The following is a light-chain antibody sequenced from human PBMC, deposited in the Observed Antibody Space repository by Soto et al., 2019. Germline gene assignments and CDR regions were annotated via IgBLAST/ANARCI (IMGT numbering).Light chain of an antibody. Sequence: AIRMTQSPSSFSASTGDRITITCRASQDISSYLAWYQQKVGKAPKLLIYAAATLQRGAPSRFSGSESGTDFTLTISRLQSEDFATYYCQQYFSYPYTFGQGTKLEI. J-gene: IGKJ2*01. CDR2: AAA. CDR3: QQYFSYPYT. CDR1: QDISSY. V-gene: IGKV1-8*01.